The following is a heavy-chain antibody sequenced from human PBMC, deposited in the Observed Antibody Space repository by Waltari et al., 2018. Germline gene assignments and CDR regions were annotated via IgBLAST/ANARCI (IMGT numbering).Heavy chain of an antibody. CDR3: ARDPGPIVGAPDL. V-gene: IGHV1-2*02. D-gene: IGHD1-26*01. CDR1: GYTCPAYR. CDR2: FNPKNGDS. Sequence: QLVQSGSEVKKRGASGRVSCQASGYTCPAYRLHWFRQTPGQGFEWMGWFNPKNGDSNSAEKFLGRVTMTRDTSINTVYLDLSGLRSDDTAVFFCARDPGPIVGAPDLWGQGTLVTVSS. J-gene: IGHJ5*02.